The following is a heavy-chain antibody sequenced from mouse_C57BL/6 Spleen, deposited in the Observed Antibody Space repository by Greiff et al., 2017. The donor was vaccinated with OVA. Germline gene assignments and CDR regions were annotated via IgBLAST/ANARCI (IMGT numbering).Heavy chain of an antibody. D-gene: IGHD1-1*02. CDR2: FHPYNDDT. Sequence: VKLVESGAELVKPGASVKMSCKASGYTFTTYPIEWMKQNHGKSLEWIGNFHPYNDDTKYNEKFKGKATLTVEKSSSTVYLELSRLTSDDSAVYYCARSMEYYYAMDYWGQGTSVTVSS. CDR1: GYTFTTYP. V-gene: IGHV1-47*01. CDR3: ARSMEYYYAMDY. J-gene: IGHJ4*01.